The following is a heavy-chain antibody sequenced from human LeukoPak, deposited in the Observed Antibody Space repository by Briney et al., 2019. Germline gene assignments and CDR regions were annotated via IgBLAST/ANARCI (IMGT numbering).Heavy chain of an antibody. CDR1: GFTFSSYS. Sequence: AGGSLRLSCAASGFTFSSYSMNWVRQAPGKGLEWVSSISSSSSYIYYADSVKGRFTISRDNAKNSLYLQMNSLRAEDTAVYYCARFTEVDTAMVDWGQGNPGHRLL. V-gene: IGHV3-21*01. CDR3: ARFTEVDTAMVD. CDR2: ISSSSSYI. D-gene: IGHD5-18*01. J-gene: IGHJ4*02.